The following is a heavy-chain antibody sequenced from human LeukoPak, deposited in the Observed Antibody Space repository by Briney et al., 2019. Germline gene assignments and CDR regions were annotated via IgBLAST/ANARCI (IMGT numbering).Heavy chain of an antibody. V-gene: IGHV3-23*01. Sequence: GGSLRLSCAASGFTFSSYGMSWVRQAPGKGLEWVSAISGSGGSTYYADSVKGRFTISRDNSKNTLYLQMNSLRAEDTAVYYCAKAPYYYDSSGYFTDDYWGQGILVTVSS. D-gene: IGHD3-22*01. CDR2: ISGSGGST. J-gene: IGHJ4*02. CDR3: AKAPYYYDSSGYFTDDY. CDR1: GFTFSSYG.